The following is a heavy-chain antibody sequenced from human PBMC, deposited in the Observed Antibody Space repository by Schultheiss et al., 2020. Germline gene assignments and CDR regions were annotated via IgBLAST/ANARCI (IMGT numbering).Heavy chain of an antibody. V-gene: IGHV4-59*12. CDR1: GDSISNYY. J-gene: IGHJ4*02. CDR3: AGRKAGPTPFDY. Sequence: SETLSLTCTVSGDSISNYYWTWIRQPPGKGLEWIGYIYYSGSTDYVSSLRSRVTMSVDASKNQFSLKLSSVTAADTAVYYCAGRKAGPTPFDYWGQGTLVTVSS. D-gene: IGHD1-26*01. CDR2: IYYSGST.